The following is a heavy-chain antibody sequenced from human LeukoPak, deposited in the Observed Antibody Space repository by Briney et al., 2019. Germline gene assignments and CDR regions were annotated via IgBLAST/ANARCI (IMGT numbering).Heavy chain of an antibody. CDR1: GFTVSSNY. CDR3: AREITIFGVVILHYYYYGMDV. Sequence: GGSLRLSCAASGFTVSSNYMSWVRQAPGKGLEWVSVIYSGGSTYYADSVKGRFTISRDNSKNTLYLQMNSLRAEDTAVYYCAREITIFGVVILHYYYYGMDVWGQGTTVTVSS. J-gene: IGHJ6*02. CDR2: IYSGGST. D-gene: IGHD3-3*01. V-gene: IGHV3-53*01.